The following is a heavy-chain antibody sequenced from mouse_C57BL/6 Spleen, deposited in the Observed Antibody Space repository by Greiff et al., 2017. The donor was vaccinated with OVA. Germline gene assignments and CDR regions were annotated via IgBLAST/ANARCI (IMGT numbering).Heavy chain of an antibody. CDR1: GFTFSSYT. J-gene: IGHJ2*01. CDR2: ISGGGGNT. Sequence: EVQGVESGGGLVKPGGSLKLSCAASGFTFSSYTMSWVRQTPEKRLEWVATISGGGGNTYYPDSVKGRFTISRDNAKNTLYLQMSSLRSEDTALYYCARHSPVVPFDYWGQGTTLTVSS. V-gene: IGHV5-9*01. D-gene: IGHD1-1*01. CDR3: ARHSPVVPFDY.